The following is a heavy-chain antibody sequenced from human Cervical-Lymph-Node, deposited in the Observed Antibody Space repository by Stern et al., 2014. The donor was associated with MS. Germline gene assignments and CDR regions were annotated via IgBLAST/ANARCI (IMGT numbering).Heavy chain of an antibody. CDR1: GGYFSSFA. CDR2: PIPGFGAP. CDR3: ARGTVTNCFDS. D-gene: IGHD4-17*01. Sequence: VQLVQSGAEVRKPGSSVTVTCKTSGGYFSSFAITWVRQAPGQGLEWMGGPIPGFGAPNYAQKFQDRVTITADASTRTAYMDLSSLRSEDTAVYYCARGTVTNCFDSWGQGTLVTVSS. J-gene: IGHJ5*01. V-gene: IGHV1-69*01.